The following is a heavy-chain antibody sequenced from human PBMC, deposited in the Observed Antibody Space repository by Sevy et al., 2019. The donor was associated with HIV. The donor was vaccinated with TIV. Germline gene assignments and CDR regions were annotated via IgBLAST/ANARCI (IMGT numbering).Heavy chain of an antibody. Sequence: GGSLRLSCAASGFAFSSYAMHWVRQAPGKGLEWVAVISYDGSNKYYADSVKGRITISRDNSKSTLYLQMNGLRAEDTAVYYCAREGGYCSGGSCYSYAFDIWGQGTMVTVSS. CDR2: ISYDGSNK. J-gene: IGHJ3*02. V-gene: IGHV3-30-3*01. CDR1: GFAFSSYA. CDR3: AREGGYCSGGSCYSYAFDI. D-gene: IGHD2-15*01.